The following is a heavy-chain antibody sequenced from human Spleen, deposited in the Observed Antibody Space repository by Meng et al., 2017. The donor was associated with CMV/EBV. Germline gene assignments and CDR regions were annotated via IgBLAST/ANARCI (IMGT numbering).Heavy chain of an antibody. CDR2: INHSGNT. J-gene: IGHJ4*02. CDR1: GSFSGYY. D-gene: IGHD2-15*01. V-gene: IGHV4-34*01. Sequence: GSFSGYYWSWIRQPPGKGLEWMGDINHSGNTNYNPSLKSRVTISVDTSKNQFSLKVSSVTAADTAVYYCARDKAIAATFLSYDSFDYWGQGTLVTVSS. CDR3: ARDKAIAATFLSYDSFDY.